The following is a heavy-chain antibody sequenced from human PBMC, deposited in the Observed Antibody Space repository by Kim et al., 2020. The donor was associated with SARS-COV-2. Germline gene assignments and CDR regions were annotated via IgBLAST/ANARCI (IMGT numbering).Heavy chain of an antibody. V-gene: IGHV3-33*01. CDR1: GFTFRNYG. CDR2: IWYDGSNK. Sequence: GGSLRLSCAASGFTFRNYGMHWVRQAPGKGLEWVAVIWYDGSNKYNADSVKGRFTISRDNSKNTLYLQMNSLRAEDTAVYYCARDQGGSGSLDYWGQGTLVTVSS. J-gene: IGHJ4*02. CDR3: ARDQGGSGSLDY. D-gene: IGHD3-10*01.